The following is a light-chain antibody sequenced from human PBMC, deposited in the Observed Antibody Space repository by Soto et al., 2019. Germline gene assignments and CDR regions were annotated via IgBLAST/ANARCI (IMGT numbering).Light chain of an antibody. Sequence: IVMTQTPLSSPVTLGQPASISCRSSQSLVYSDGNTYLSWLQQRPGQPPRLLIYKISNRLSGVPDRFSGSGAGTDFTLKITRVEAEDVGLYYCMQATQFPWTFGQGTRVENK. CDR1: QSLVYSDGNTY. V-gene: IGKV2-24*01. CDR2: KIS. J-gene: IGKJ1*01. CDR3: MQATQFPWT.